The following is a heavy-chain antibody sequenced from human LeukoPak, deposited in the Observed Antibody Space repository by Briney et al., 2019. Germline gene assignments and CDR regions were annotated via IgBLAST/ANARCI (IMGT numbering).Heavy chain of an antibody. D-gene: IGHD3-22*01. CDR3: ATYGNYYDSSGPFDY. CDR2: FDPEDGET. Sequence: ASVKVSCKVSGYTLTELSMHWVRQAPGKGLEWMGGFDPEDGETIYAQKFQGRVTMTEDTSTDTAYMELSSLRSEDTAVYYCATYGNYYDSSGPFDYWGQGTLATVSS. V-gene: IGHV1-24*01. J-gene: IGHJ4*02. CDR1: GYTLTELS.